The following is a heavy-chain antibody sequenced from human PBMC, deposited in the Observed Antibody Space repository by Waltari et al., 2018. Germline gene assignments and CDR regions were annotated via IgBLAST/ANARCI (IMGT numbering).Heavy chain of an antibody. V-gene: IGHV3-23*01. CDR1: GFTFSSYA. CDR2: ISGSGGST. Sequence: EVQLLESGGGLVQPGGSLRLSCAASGFTFSSYAMSWVRQAPGKGLGCVSAISGSGGSTYYADAVKGRFTISRDNSKNTLYLQMNSLRAEDTAVYYCARDPDGMDVWGQGTTVTVSS. J-gene: IGHJ6*02. CDR3: ARDPDGMDV.